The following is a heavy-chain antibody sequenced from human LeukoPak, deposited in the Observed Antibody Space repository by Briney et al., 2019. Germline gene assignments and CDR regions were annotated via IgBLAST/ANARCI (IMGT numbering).Heavy chain of an antibody. Sequence: SETLSLTCTVPGGSISSYYWSWIRQPPGKGLEWIGYIYYSGSTNYNPSLKSRVTISVDTSKNQFSLKLSSVTAADTAVYYCAREGLDRSSGYYFIDYWGQGTLVTVSS. CDR3: AREGLDRSSGYYFIDY. CDR1: GGSISSYY. J-gene: IGHJ4*02. V-gene: IGHV4-59*01. CDR2: IYYSGST. D-gene: IGHD3-22*01.